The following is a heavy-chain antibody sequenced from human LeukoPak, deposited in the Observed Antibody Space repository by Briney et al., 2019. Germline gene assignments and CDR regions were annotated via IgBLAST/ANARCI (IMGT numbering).Heavy chain of an antibody. V-gene: IGHV1-18*04. D-gene: IGHD3-10*01. CDR2: ISAHNGNT. CDR1: GHSFANYG. Sequence: ASVKVSCKASGHSFANYGFSWVRQAPGQGLEWMGSISAHNGNTNYAQKFQGRVTMTTDTSTTTAYMELRSLRSNDTAVYYCAREVVNYHGSGSFSPRQDYYGMDVWAKGLGSSSP. CDR3: AREVVNYHGSGSFSPRQDYYGMDV. J-gene: IGHJ6*02.